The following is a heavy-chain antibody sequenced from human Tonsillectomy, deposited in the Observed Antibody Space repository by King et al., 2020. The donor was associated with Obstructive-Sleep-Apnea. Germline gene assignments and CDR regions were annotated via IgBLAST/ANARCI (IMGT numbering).Heavy chain of an antibody. Sequence: QLVQSGAEVKNPGASVKVSCKASGYTFSGYYMHWVRQAPGQGLEWMGWINPNNGGTNYVQKFQGRVTMTRDTSINTAYMELSVLRSDDTAVYYCARGGAVASTFWPHWFDPWGQGTLVTVSS. D-gene: IGHD6-19*01. CDR2: INPNNGGT. CDR1: GYTFSGYY. V-gene: IGHV1-2*02. CDR3: ARGGAVASTFWPHWFDP. J-gene: IGHJ5*02.